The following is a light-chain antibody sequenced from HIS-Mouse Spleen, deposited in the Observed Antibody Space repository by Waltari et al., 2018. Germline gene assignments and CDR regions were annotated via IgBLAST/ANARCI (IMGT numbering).Light chain of an antibody. CDR1: SSAVGGYNL. V-gene: IGLV2-23*01. CDR3: CSYAGSSTWV. J-gene: IGLJ3*02. CDR2: EGS. Sequence: QSALTQPASVSGSPGQSHTIPCTGTSSAVGGYNLFSWYQQHPVKAPKLMIYEGSKRPSGVSNRFSGSKSGNTASLTISGLQAEDEADYYCCSYAGSSTWVFGGGTKLTVL.